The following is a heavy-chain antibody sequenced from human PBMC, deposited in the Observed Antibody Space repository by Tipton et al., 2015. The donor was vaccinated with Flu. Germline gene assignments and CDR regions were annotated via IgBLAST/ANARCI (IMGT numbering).Heavy chain of an antibody. V-gene: IGHV3-53*01. CDR1: GFTVRNNY. D-gene: IGHD2-15*01. J-gene: IGHJ4*02. CDR2: IYSSEDT. CDR3: ARDTGGYCSGSSCLPRFDY. Sequence: SLRLSCVASGFTVRNNYMTWVRQAPGKGLEWISVIYSSEDTHYADSVKGRFTISRDNSKNTVYLLMNSLRVEDTAVYYCARDTGGYCSGSSCLPRFDYWGQGTLVTVSS.